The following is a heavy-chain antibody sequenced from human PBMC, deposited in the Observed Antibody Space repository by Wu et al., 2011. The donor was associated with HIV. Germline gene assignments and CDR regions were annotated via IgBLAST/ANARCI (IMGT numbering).Heavy chain of an antibody. CDR2: ISPNNGET. CDR3: ARDGEYQVLHHYYTGMDV. J-gene: IGHJ6*02. CDR1: ISFSRYG. V-gene: IGHV1-18*01. D-gene: IGHD3-10*01. Sequence: QVQLVQSALSEEAWGLSEGLLQDLWISFSRYGISWVRQAPGQGLVWMAWISPNNGETKYGQKFQGRLTVTSDTSTSTAYMEVRSLRSDDTAVYYCARDGEYQVLHHYYTGMDVWGQGSTVIVSS.